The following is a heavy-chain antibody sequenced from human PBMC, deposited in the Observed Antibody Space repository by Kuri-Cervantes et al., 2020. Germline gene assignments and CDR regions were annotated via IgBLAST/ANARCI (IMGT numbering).Heavy chain of an antibody. CDR3: ARRAYYFHY. Sequence: GGSLRLSCAASGFSFSDYYMGWIRQAPGKGLEWVSYIGIGSSDIFYADSVKGRVTISRDNAKNSLYLQMNSLRAEDTAVYYCARRAYYFHYWGQGTLVTVSS. CDR2: IGIGSSDI. J-gene: IGHJ4*02. CDR1: GFSFSDYY. V-gene: IGHV3-11*06.